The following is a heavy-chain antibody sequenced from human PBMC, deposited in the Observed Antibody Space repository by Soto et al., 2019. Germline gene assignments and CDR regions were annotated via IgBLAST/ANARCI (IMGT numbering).Heavy chain of an antibody. CDR2: ISKSDYT. CDR1: GFAFNNYG. Sequence: PGGSLRLSCTVSGFAFNNYGINWVRQAPGKGLEWVSSISKSDYTYYSDSVKGRFAISRDNAKSSVSLQMNTLRVEDTAVYYCASQYSSSWYVGPLNYWGQGILVTVYS. D-gene: IGHD6-13*01. J-gene: IGHJ4*02. CDR3: ASQYSSSWYVGPLNY. V-gene: IGHV3-21*01.